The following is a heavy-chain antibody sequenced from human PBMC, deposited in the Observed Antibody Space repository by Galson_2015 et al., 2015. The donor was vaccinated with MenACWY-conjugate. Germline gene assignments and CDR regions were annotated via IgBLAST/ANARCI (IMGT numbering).Heavy chain of an antibody. CDR1: GFTFSSYA. Sequence: SLRLSCAASGFTFSSYAMNWVRQAPGKGLEWVALISSAGNKYYADSVKGRLTISRDNSKNTLFLQMNSLRAEDTAEYYCARDQESPGQTDYWGQGTLVTVSS. V-gene: IGHV3-23*01. J-gene: IGHJ4*02. D-gene: IGHD2-8*02. CDR2: ISSAGNK. CDR3: ARDQESPGQTDY.